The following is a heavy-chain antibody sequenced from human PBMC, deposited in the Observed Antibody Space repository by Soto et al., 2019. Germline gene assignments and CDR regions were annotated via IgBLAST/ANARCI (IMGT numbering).Heavy chain of an antibody. D-gene: IGHD1-20*01. CDR2: IYQNGNT. J-gene: IGHJ4*02. CDR1: GGSISSGSYI. Sequence: LSLTCTVSGGSISSGSYIWYLIRQPPGKGLEWIGHIYQNGNTYFNPSLKSRVTISGDKSENQFSLKLTSVTAADTAVYYCARGYNRNAGGLGYWGQGTLVTVSS. V-gene: IGHV4-30-2*01. CDR3: ARGYNRNAGGLGY.